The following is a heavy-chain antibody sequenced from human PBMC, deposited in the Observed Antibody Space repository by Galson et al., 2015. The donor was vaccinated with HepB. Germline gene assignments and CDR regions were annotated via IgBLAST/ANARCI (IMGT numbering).Heavy chain of an antibody. CDR3: AKDPGNYGDYAGYLDL. J-gene: IGHJ2*01. V-gene: IGHV3-23*01. CDR2: ISGSGGST. D-gene: IGHD4-17*01. Sequence: SLRLSCAASGFTFSSYAMSWVRQAPGKGLEWVSAISGSGGSTYYADSVKGRFTISRDNSKNTLYLQMNSLRAEDTAVYYCAKDPGNYGDYAGYLDLWGRGTLVTVSS. CDR1: GFTFSSYA.